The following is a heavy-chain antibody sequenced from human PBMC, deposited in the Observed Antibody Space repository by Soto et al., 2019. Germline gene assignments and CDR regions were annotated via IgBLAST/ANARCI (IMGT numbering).Heavy chain of an antibody. CDR2: ISYDGSNK. D-gene: IGHD5-18*01. Sequence: GWSLRLSCAASGFTFSSYAMSWVRQAPGKGLEWVAVISYDGSNKYYADSVKGRFTISRDNSKNTLYLQMNSLRAEDTAVYYCARAINMVIFPPRGMDVWGQGTTVTVSS. J-gene: IGHJ6*02. CDR1: GFTFSSYA. CDR3: ARAINMVIFPPRGMDV. V-gene: IGHV3-30-3*01.